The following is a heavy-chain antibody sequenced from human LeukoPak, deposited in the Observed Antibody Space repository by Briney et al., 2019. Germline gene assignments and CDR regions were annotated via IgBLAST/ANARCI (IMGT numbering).Heavy chain of an antibody. Sequence: PGGSLRLSCAASGFTLSNFWMSWVRQPPGKGLEWVANIRQDGNEKYYLDSVKGRFTISRDNAQNSLYLQMNSLRAEDTAVYYRASYWNAGHFDYWGQGTLVTVSS. CDR3: ASYWNAGHFDY. V-gene: IGHV3-7*02. D-gene: IGHD1-1*01. J-gene: IGHJ4*02. CDR1: GFTLSNFW. CDR2: IRQDGNEK.